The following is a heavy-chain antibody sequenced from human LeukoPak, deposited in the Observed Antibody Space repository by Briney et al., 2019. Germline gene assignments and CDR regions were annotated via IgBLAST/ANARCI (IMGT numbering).Heavy chain of an antibody. Sequence: PSETLSLTCAVYGGSFSGYYWSWIRQPPGKGLEWIGEINHSGSTNYNPSLKSRVTISVDTSKNQFSLKLSSVTAADTAVYYCARDGRLGKMDVWGKGTTVTISS. CDR3: ARDGRLGKMDV. CDR1: GGSFSGYY. J-gene: IGHJ6*04. D-gene: IGHD4-23*01. CDR2: INHSGST. V-gene: IGHV4-34*01.